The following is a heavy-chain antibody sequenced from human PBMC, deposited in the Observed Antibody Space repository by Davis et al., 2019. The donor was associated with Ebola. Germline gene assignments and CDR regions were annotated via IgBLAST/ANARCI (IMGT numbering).Heavy chain of an antibody. CDR3: ASNWNYVPH. CDR2: IYSGGST. Sequence: GESLKISCAASGFTVSSNYMSWVRQAPGKGLEWVSVIYSGGSTYYADSVKGRFTISRHNSKNTLYLQMNSLRAEDTAVYYCASNWNYVPHWGQGTLVTASS. CDR1: GFTVSSNY. D-gene: IGHD1-7*01. V-gene: IGHV3-53*04. J-gene: IGHJ4*02.